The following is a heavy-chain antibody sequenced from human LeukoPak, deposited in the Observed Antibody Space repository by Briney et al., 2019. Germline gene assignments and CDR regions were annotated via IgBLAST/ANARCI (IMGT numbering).Heavy chain of an antibody. J-gene: IGHJ4*02. CDR1: GFTFSTYW. V-gene: IGHV3-7*03. CDR3: AKDPDCTSGICYTFFDY. D-gene: IGHD2-8*01. Sequence: GGSLRLSCAASGFTFSTYWMNWFRQTPGKGLEWVAKIKADGGEKDHVASVKGRFTISRDNSKNTLYLQMNSLRAEDTAVYYCAKDPDCTSGICYTFFDYWGQGTLVTVSS. CDR2: IKADGGEK.